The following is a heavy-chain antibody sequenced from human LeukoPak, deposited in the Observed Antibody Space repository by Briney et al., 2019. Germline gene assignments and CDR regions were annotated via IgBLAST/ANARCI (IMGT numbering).Heavy chain of an antibody. CDR1: GFTFSTYP. CDR3: SRDCSSDGCLQYFER. CDR2: IRGKDYGGTT. Sequence: SLRLSCAASGFTFSTYPMNWVRQAPGKGLEWIGIIRGKDYGGTTEYAASVKGRFTISRENSKSIAYLEMSSLKTEDTAMYYCSRDCSSDGCLQYFERWGQGTLVAVSS. V-gene: IGHV3-49*04. D-gene: IGHD2-2*01. J-gene: IGHJ1*01.